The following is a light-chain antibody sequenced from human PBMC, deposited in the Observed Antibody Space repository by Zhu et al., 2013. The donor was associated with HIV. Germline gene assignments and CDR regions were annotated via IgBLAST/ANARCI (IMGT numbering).Light chain of an antibody. CDR3: CSSAGRFTWV. CDR2: ETT. J-gene: IGLJ3*02. CDR1: TSDVGYYNL. Sequence: QSALTQPASVSGSPGQSITISCTGTTSDVGYYNLVSWYQQRPGKAPKVIIFETTKRPSGFSNRFSGSKSGNTASLTISGLQAEDEADYYCCSSAGRFTWVFGRRDQADRP. V-gene: IGLV2-23*01.